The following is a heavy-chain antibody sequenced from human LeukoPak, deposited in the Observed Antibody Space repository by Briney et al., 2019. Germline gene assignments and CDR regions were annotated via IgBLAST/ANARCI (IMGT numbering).Heavy chain of an antibody. CDR2: IIPILYIS. CDR3: ARDRGYCSSTTCFQAFDY. CDR1: GGTFSSYA. V-gene: IGHV1-69*04. J-gene: IGHJ4*02. D-gene: IGHD2-2*01. Sequence: ASVKVSCKASGGTFSSYALNWVRQAPGQGLEWMGRIIPILYISNYAQKFQGRVTITADKSTNTAYMELSSLRSEDTAVYYCARDRGYCSSTTCFQAFDYWGQGTLVTVSS.